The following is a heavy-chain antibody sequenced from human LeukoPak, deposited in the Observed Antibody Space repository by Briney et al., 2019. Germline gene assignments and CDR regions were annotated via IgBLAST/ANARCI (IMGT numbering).Heavy chain of an antibody. CDR1: GFTFSSSA. D-gene: IGHD5-18*01. CDR2: ISGSGGST. V-gene: IGHV3-23*01. Sequence: GGSLRLSCAASGFTFSSSAMTWVRQAPGKGLDWVSSISGSGGSTYYADSVKGRFTISRDNSKNTLYLQMNSLRAEDTAVYYCAKGKAYNTDNWFDPWGQGTLVTVSS. J-gene: IGHJ5*02. CDR3: AKGKAYNTDNWFDP.